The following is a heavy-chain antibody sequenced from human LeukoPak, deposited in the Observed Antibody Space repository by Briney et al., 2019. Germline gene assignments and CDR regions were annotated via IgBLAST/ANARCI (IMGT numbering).Heavy chain of an antibody. J-gene: IGHJ4*02. CDR1: GFTFSSYW. CDR3: PRGRKGDTAMEPFDY. D-gene: IGHD5-18*01. CDR2: IKSDGSST. V-gene: IGHV3-74*01. Sequence: GESLRLSCLASGFTFSSYWMHWVRHVPGKGLVWVSRIKSDGSSTRYADSVKGGFTISRDNAKNTLFLQMNSLRAEHTAVYFCPRGRKGDTAMEPFDYWGQGNLVTVSS.